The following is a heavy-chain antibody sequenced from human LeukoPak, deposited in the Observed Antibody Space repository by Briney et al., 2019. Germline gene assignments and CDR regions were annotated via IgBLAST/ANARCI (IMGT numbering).Heavy chain of an antibody. CDR3: AKDQGRDGYNYPYFDY. V-gene: IGHV3-43*01. Sequence: GGSLTLSCAASGFTFDDYTKHWVRQAPGKGLEWVSLISWDGGSTYYADSVKGRFTISRDNSKNSLYLQMNSLRTEDTALYYCAKDQGRDGYNYPYFDYWGQGTLVTVSS. CDR1: GFTFDDYT. J-gene: IGHJ4*02. CDR2: ISWDGGST. D-gene: IGHD5-24*01.